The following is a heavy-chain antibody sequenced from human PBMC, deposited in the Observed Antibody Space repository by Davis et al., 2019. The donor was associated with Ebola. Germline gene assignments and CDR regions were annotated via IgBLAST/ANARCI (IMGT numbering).Heavy chain of an antibody. V-gene: IGHV3-21*01. CDR1: GFTFSSYS. Sequence: PGGSLRLSCAASGFTFSSYSMNWVRQAPGKGLEWVSSISSSSSYIYYADSVKGRFTISRDNAKNSLYLQMNSLRAEDTAVYYCTISSSVAGTADYWGQGTLVTVSS. CDR3: TISSSVAGTADY. J-gene: IGHJ4*02. D-gene: IGHD6-19*01. CDR2: ISSSSSYI.